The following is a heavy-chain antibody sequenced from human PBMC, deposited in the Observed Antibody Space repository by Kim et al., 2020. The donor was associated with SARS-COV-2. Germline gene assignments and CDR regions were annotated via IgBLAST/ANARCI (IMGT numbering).Heavy chain of an antibody. V-gene: IGHV4-31*03. CDR3: ARDRGITMIVGARGALDI. Sequence: SETLSLTCTVSGGSISSGGYYWSWIRQHPGKGLEWIGYIYYSGSTYYNPSLKSRVTISVDTSKNQFSLKLSSVTAADTAVYYCARDRGITMIVGARGALDIWGQGTMVTVSS. CDR1: GGSISSGGYY. CDR2: IYYSGST. D-gene: IGHD3-22*01. J-gene: IGHJ3*02.